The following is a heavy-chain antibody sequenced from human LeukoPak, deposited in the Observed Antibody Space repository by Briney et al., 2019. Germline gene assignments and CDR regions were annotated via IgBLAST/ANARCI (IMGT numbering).Heavy chain of an antibody. J-gene: IGHJ3*02. CDR3: ARETGDDAFDI. D-gene: IGHD7-27*01. CDR2: IYSGGTT. Sequence: GGSLRLSCAASGFTFSIYTLNWVRQAPRKGLEWVSVIYSGGTTYYADSVKGRFTISRDNSKKTPYLQMNSLRAEDTAVYYCARETGDDAFDIWGQGTMVTVSS. V-gene: IGHV3-66*01. CDR1: GFTFSIYT.